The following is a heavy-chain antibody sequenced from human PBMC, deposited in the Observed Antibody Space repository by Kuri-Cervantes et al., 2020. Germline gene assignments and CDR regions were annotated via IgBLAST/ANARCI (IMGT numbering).Heavy chain of an antibody. CDR3: ARGGKSITGSTGYFDY. J-gene: IGHJ4*02. Sequence: SETLSLTCTVSGGSVSSGSYYWSWIRQPPGKGLEWIGYIYYRGNTNYSPSLKSRVTISVDTSKNQFSLKLSSVTAADTAVDYCARGGKSITGSTGYFDYWGQGALVTVPQ. V-gene: IGHV4-61*01. CDR1: GGSVSSGSYY. D-gene: IGHD1-7*01. CDR2: IYYRGNT.